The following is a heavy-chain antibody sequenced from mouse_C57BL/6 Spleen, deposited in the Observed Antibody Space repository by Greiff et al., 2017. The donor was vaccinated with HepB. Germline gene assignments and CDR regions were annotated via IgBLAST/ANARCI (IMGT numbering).Heavy chain of an antibody. Sequence: VQRVESGAELVKPGASVKMSCKASGYTFTSYWITWVKQRPGQGLEWIGDIYPGSGSTNYNEKFKSKATLTVDTSSSTAYMQLSSLTSEDSAVYYCGRRYDYDLYYFDYWGQGTTLTVSS. D-gene: IGHD2-4*01. CDR3: GRRYDYDLYYFDY. V-gene: IGHV1-55*01. J-gene: IGHJ2*01. CDR2: IYPGSGST. CDR1: GYTFTSYW.